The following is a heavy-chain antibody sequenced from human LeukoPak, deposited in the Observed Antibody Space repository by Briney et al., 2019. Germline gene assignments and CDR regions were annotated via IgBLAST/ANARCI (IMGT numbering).Heavy chain of an antibody. CDR2: ISYDGSNK. CDR3: AKGVGSWYLVSSLYYYYYGMDV. D-gene: IGHD6-13*01. J-gene: IGHJ6*02. Sequence: GGSLRLSCAASGFTFSSYGMHWVRQAPGKGLEWVAVISYDGSNKYYADSVKGRFTISRDNSKNTLYLQMNSLRAEDTAVYYCAKGVGSWYLVSSLYYYYYGMDVWGQGTTVTVSS. V-gene: IGHV3-30*18. CDR1: GFTFSSYG.